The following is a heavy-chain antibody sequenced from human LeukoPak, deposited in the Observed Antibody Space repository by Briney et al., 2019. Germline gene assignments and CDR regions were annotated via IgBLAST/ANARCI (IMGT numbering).Heavy chain of an antibody. J-gene: IGHJ4*02. CDR2: ISGSGGST. CDR3: AREVIRRPFYDY. Sequence: PGGSLRLSCTTSGFTFTSYTMSWVRQAPGQGLEWLSAISGSGGSTDYADSVKGRFTISSDSSKNTVYLQMSSLRAEDTAVYYCAREVIRRPFYDYWGQGTLVTVSS. V-gene: IGHV3-23*01. CDR1: GFTFTSYT. D-gene: IGHD2-21*01.